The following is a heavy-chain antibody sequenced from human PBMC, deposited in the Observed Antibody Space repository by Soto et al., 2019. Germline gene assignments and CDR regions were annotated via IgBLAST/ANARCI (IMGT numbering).Heavy chain of an antibody. CDR1: GFTFSSYS. D-gene: IGHD4-17*01. Sequence: NPGGSLRLSCAASGFTFSSYSMNWVRQAPGKGLEWVSSISSSSSYIYYADSVKGRFTISRDNAKNSLYLQMNSLRAEDTAVYYCARDGDYVSRQTYYYYYGMDVWGQGTTVTVSS. CDR2: ISSSSSYI. V-gene: IGHV3-21*01. J-gene: IGHJ6*02. CDR3: ARDGDYVSRQTYYYYYGMDV.